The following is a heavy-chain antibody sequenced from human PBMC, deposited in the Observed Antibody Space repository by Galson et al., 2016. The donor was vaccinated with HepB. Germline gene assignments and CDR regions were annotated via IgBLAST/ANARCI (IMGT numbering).Heavy chain of an antibody. CDR3: VREVSTSGAPGAFDV. J-gene: IGHJ3*01. D-gene: IGHD2-15*01. Sequence: SLRLSCAASGFSVIRHGMHWVRQAPGKGLEWVAVIWYGGTNNADSVKSRFTISRNIFKNTLYLEMSNLRVDDTAVYYCVREVSTSGAPGAFDVWGQGTTVTVSA. V-gene: IGHV3-33*01. CDR1: GFSVIRHG. CDR2: IWYGGTN.